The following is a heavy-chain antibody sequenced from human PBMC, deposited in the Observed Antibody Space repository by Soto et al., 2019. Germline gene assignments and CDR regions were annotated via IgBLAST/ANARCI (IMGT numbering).Heavy chain of an antibody. J-gene: IGHJ4*02. V-gene: IGHV3-23*01. CDR1: GFSFSSYA. D-gene: IGHD6-13*01. Sequence: EVQLLESGGGLVQPGGSLRLSCVASGFSFSSYAMSWVLQAPGKGLEWVSVISGSDGSTYYADSVKGRFTISRDNSKNTLYLQMNSLRAEDTAVYYCAKDRERDAWYEDYWGQGTLVTVSS. CDR2: ISGSDGST. CDR3: AKDRERDAWYEDY.